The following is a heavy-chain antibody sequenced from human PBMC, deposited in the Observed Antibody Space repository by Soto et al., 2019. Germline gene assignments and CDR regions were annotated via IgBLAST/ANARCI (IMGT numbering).Heavy chain of an antibody. CDR3: ARYSSTLGCFAP. CDR2: IYYSGTT. J-gene: IGHJ5*02. CDR1: GGSISSNTYY. D-gene: IGHD6-19*01. V-gene: IGHV4-39*01. Sequence: SETLSLTCTVSGGSISSNTYYWGWIRQPPGKGLQWIGNIYYSGTTYYTPSLQSRVTISVDTSKNQFSLNLNSVTAADTVVYYGARYSSTLGCFAPWGQGTLVTVSS.